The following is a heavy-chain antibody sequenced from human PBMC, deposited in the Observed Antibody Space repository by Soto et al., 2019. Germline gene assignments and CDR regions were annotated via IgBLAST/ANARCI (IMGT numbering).Heavy chain of an antibody. D-gene: IGHD4-4*01. CDR1: GFTFSSYE. V-gene: IGHV3-48*03. J-gene: IGHJ4*02. CDR2: ISSSGSTI. Sequence: GGSLRLSCAASGFTFSSYEVNWVRQVPGKGLEWVSYISSSGSTIYYADSVKGRFTISRDNAKNSLYLQMNSLRAEDTAVYYCARVRDYSMCYFDYWGQGTLVTVS. CDR3: ARVRDYSMCYFDY.